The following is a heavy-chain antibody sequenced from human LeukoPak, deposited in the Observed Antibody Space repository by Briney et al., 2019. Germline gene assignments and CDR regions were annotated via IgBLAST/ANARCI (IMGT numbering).Heavy chain of an antibody. Sequence: ASVKVSCKASGGTFSSYAISWVRQAPGQGLEWMGRIIPIFGTANYAQKFQGGVTITADKSTSTAYMELSSLRSEDTAVYYCARNYYDSSGPTHYWGQGTLVTVSS. CDR1: GGTFSSYA. V-gene: IGHV1-69*06. CDR3: ARNYYDSSGPTHY. CDR2: IIPIFGTA. D-gene: IGHD3-22*01. J-gene: IGHJ4*02.